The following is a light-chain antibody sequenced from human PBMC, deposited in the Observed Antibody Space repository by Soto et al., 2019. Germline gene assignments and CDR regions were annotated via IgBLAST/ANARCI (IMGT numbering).Light chain of an antibody. CDR2: DAS. V-gene: IGKV3-11*01. CDR3: QQRSNWPPT. CDR1: QSVSSY. Sequence: EIVLTQSPATLSLSPGERATLSCRASQSVSSYLAWYQQKPGQAPRLLIYDASNMATGIPARFSGSGSVTDFTLTISSLEPEDFAVYYCQQRSNWPPTFGQGTRLEIK. J-gene: IGKJ5*01.